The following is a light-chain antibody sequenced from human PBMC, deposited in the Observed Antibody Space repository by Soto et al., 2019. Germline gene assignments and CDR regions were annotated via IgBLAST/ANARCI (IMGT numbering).Light chain of an antibody. J-gene: IGLJ1*01. Sequence: QSVLTQPASVSGSPGQSITISCTGSSSDVGGYDYVSWYQHHPGKAPKLMIHDVSNRPSGVSNRFSGSKSGNTASLTISGLQAEDEADYYCSSYTSSSTPYVFVNVTKVTVL. CDR2: DVS. V-gene: IGLV2-14*03. CDR1: SSDVGGYDY. CDR3: SSYTSSSTPYV.